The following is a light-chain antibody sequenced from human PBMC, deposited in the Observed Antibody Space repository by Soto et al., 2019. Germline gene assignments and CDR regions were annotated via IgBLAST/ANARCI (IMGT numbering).Light chain of an antibody. J-gene: IGKJ4*01. CDR1: QSFLYSSNNKNY. CDR2: WAS. V-gene: IGKV4-1*01. Sequence: IVITHAPDSLSLSLCEMATINCKSSQSFLYSSNNKNYLAWYQQKPGQPPKLLIYWASTRESGVPDRFSGSGSGTDFTLTISSLQAEDVAVFYCQQYYSTPLTFGGGTKVDI. CDR3: QQYYSTPLT.